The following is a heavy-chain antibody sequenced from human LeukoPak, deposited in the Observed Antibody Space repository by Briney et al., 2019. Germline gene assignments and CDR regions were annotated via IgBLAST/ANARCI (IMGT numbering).Heavy chain of an antibody. Sequence: GGSLRLSCAASGFTFSDYYMSWIRQAPGKGLEWVSYISSSGSTIYYADSVKGRFTISRDNAKNSLYLQMNSLRAEDTAIYYCAKDFVAVTAIGMYYSDYWGQGTLVTVSA. CDR2: ISSSGSTI. D-gene: IGHD2-21*02. J-gene: IGHJ4*02. V-gene: IGHV3-11*01. CDR3: AKDFVAVTAIGMYYSDY. CDR1: GFTFSDYY.